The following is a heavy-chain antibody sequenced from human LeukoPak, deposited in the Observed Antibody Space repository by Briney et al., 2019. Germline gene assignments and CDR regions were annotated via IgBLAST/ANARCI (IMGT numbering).Heavy chain of an antibody. J-gene: IGHJ4*02. V-gene: IGHV3-30*02. CDR1: GFTFSSYG. Sequence: GGSLRLSCAASGFTFSSYGMHWVRQAPGKGLEWVAFIRYDGSNKYYADSVKGRFTISRDNSKNTLYLQMNSLRAEDTAVYYCAKSVGEEMATIGFDYWGQGTLVTVSS. CDR3: AKSVGEEMATIGFDY. CDR2: IRYDGSNK. D-gene: IGHD5-24*01.